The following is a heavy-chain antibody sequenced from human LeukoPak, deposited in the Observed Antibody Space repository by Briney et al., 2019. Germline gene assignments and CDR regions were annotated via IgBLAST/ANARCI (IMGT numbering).Heavy chain of an antibody. V-gene: IGHV3-30-3*01. D-gene: IGHD5-12*01. CDR2: ISYDGSNK. Sequence: GRSLRLSCAASGFTFSSYAMHWVRQAPGKGLEWVAVISYDGSNKYYADSVKGRFTISRDNSKNTLYVQMNSLRAEDTAVYYCAGDGWLDYAFDIWGQGTMVTVSS. J-gene: IGHJ3*02. CDR3: AGDGWLDYAFDI. CDR1: GFTFSSYA.